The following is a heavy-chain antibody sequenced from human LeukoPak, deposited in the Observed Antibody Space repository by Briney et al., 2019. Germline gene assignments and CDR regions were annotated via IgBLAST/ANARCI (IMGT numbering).Heavy chain of an antibody. CDR1: GFSLSRSGMC. CDR2: IDWDGDK. J-gene: IGHJ4*02. D-gene: IGHD3-9*01. V-gene: IGHV2-70*17. CDR3: ARTNYLLRYFDY. Sequence: VSGPTLVNPTQTLTLTCTFSGFSLSRSGMCVSWLRQPPGKALEWLARIDWDGDKFYSTALKSRLIISKDTSRNQVTLIMTNMDPVDTATYYCARTNYLLRYFDYWGQGALVTVSS.